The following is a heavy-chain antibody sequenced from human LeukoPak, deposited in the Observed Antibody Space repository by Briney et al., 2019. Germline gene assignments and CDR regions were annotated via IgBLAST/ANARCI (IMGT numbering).Heavy chain of an antibody. V-gene: IGHV3-23*01. Sequence: PGGSLRLSCAASGFTFSSYAMSWVRQAPGKGLEWVSAISGSDGSTYYADSVKGRFTISRDNSKNTLYLQMNSLRAEDTAVYYCAKRRGLELTYYYYMDVWGKGTTVTVSS. CDR1: GFTFSSYA. CDR2: ISGSDGST. CDR3: AKRRGLELTYYYYMDV. J-gene: IGHJ6*03. D-gene: IGHD1-7*01.